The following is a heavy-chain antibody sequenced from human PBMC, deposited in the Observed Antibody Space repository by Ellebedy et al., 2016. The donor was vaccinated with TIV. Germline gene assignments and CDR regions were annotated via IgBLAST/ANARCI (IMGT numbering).Heavy chain of an antibody. D-gene: IGHD1-26*01. CDR1: GYTFTSYA. J-gene: IGHJ4*02. CDR2: INVGNGNT. CDR3: ARDDSGCFDY. Sequence: AASVKVSCKASGYTFTSYAMHWVRQAPGQRLEWMGWINVGNGNTKYSQKFQGRVTISRDTSASTAYMELSSLRSEDTAVYYCARDDSGCFDYWGQGTLVTVSS. V-gene: IGHV1-3*01.